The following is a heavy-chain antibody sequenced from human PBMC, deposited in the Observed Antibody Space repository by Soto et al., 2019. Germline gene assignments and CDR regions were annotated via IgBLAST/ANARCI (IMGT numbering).Heavy chain of an antibody. J-gene: IGHJ4*02. CDR1: GYTFTSYA. V-gene: IGHV1-3*01. Sequence: ASVKVSCKASGYTFTSYAMRWVRQAPGQRLEWMGWINAGNGNTKYSQKFQGRVTITRDTSASTAYMELSSLRSEDTAVYYCARDQESSSAAAFDYWGQGTLDTVS. D-gene: IGHD6-13*01. CDR3: ARDQESSSAAAFDY. CDR2: INAGNGNT.